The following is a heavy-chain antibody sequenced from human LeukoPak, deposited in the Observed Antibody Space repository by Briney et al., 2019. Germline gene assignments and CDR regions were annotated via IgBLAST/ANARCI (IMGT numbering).Heavy chain of an antibody. Sequence: GGSLRLSCATSGFNFDRYTIHWVRQAPGKGLEWVSLAGWAGGTTFYSDSVRGRFTISRDSGRKSVYLQMNSLTTDDTAFYFCAKELDTMFFDYWGQGALVTVHS. CDR1: GFNFDRYT. V-gene: IGHV3-43*01. D-gene: IGHD3-10*02. CDR3: AKELDTMFFDY. CDR2: AGWAGGTT. J-gene: IGHJ4*02.